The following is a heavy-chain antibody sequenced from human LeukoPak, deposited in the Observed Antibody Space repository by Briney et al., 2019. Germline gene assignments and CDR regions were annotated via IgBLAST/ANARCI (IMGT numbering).Heavy chain of an antibody. V-gene: IGHV4-4*07. J-gene: IGHJ6*03. CDR1: GGSISSYY. Sequence: SETLSLTCTVSGGSISSYYWSWIWQPAGKGLEWIGRFYTSGSTNYNPSLKSRVTMSVDTSKSQFSLKLSSVTAADTAVYYCAREGYYYYYTDVWGKGTTVTVSS. CDR3: AREGYYYYYTDV. CDR2: FYTSGST.